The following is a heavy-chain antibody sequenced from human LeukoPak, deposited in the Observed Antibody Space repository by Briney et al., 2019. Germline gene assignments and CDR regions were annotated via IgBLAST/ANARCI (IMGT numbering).Heavy chain of an antibody. CDR2: INPSGGST. J-gene: IGHJ4*02. D-gene: IGHD3-22*01. Sequence: ASVKVSCKASGYTFTSYYMHWVRQAPGQGLEWMGIINPSGGSTSYAQKFQGRVTKTRDTSTSTVYMELSGLRSEDTAVYYCARTMIVVVTPFDYWGQGTLVTVSS. CDR3: ARTMIVVVTPFDY. CDR1: GYTFTSYY. V-gene: IGHV1-46*01.